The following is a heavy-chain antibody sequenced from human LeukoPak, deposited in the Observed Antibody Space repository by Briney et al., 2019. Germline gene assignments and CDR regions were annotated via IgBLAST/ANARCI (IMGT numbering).Heavy chain of an antibody. J-gene: IGHJ4*02. CDR2: ISGSGGST. D-gene: IGHD6-19*01. CDR3: AKGFSRLAVATWTIDY. Sequence: PGGSLRLSCAASGFTFSDYAMSWVRQAPGKGLEWVSAISGSGGSTYYADSVKGRFTISRDNSKNTLYLQMNSLRAEDTAVYYCAKGFSRLAVATWTIDYWGQGTLVTVSS. CDR1: GFTFSDYA. V-gene: IGHV3-23*01.